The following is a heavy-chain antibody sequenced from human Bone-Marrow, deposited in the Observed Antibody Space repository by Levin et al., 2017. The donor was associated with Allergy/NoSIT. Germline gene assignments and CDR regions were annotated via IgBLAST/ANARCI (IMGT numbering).Heavy chain of an antibody. CDR1: GFTFSIYS. V-gene: IGHV3-21*01. D-gene: IGHD6-13*01. CDR2: ISSSGSDM. J-gene: IGHJ4*02. Sequence: AASVKVSCTVSGFTFSIYSINWVRQAPGKGLEWVSSISSSGSDMYYVDSVKGRFTISRDNAKNSLTLQMNSLRAEDTAVYYCAREGSWSSTWLGNYYYDCWGQGTLVTVSS. CDR3: AREGSWSSTWLGNYYYDC.